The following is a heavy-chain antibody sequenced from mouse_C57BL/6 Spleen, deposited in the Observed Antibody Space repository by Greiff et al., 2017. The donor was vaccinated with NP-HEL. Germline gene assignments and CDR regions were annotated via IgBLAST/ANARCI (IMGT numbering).Heavy chain of an antibody. CDR3: ARPHYYGSSPDY. CDR2: ISGGGGNT. J-gene: IGHJ2*01. CDR1: GFTFSSYT. V-gene: IGHV5-9*01. Sequence: EVKLMESGGGLVKPGGSLKLSCAASGFTFSSYTMSWVRQTPEKRLEWVATISGGGGNTYYPDSVKGRFTISRDNAKNTLYLQMSSLRSEDTALYYCARPHYYGSSPDYWGQGTTLTVSS. D-gene: IGHD1-1*01.